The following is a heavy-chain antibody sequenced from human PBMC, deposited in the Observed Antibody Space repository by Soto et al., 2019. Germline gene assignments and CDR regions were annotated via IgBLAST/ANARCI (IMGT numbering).Heavy chain of an antibody. Sequence: PSETLSLTCSVSGASISSGSHYWSWIRQFPGRGLEWIAYIFYSGSTSYNPSLKSRVTISLDTAKNQFSLKLSSVTAADTAVYYCARENNFYCDYWGQGTLVTVSS. J-gene: IGHJ4*02. CDR3: ARENNFYCDY. CDR1: GASISSGSHY. CDR2: IFYSGST. D-gene: IGHD3-3*01. V-gene: IGHV4-61*01.